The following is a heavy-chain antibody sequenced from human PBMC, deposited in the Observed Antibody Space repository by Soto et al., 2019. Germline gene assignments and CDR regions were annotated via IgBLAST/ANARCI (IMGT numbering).Heavy chain of an antibody. Sequence: QVQLMQSGAEVKKPGASVKVSCKASGDTFTDYYIHWVRQAPGQGLEWMGTVNPSGGHTTYAQHFLGRVTLTRDTSTSRLYMELTSLTSDDTAIYDCARGGHVVVVTAALDYWGQGTLVTVSS. D-gene: IGHD2-21*02. CDR3: ARGGHVVVVTAALDY. CDR2: VNPSGGHT. V-gene: IGHV1-46*01. J-gene: IGHJ4*02. CDR1: GDTFTDYY.